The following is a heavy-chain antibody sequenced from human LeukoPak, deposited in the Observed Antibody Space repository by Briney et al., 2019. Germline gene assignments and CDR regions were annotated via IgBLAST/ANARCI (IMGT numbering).Heavy chain of an antibody. Sequence: SETLSLTCTVSGGSISSYYWSWIRQPPGKGLEWIGYIYYSGSTNYNPSLKSRVTISVDTSKNQFSLKLSSVTAADTAVYYCATAGGAAADLFDYWGQGTLVTVSS. D-gene: IGHD6-13*01. CDR1: GGSISSYY. V-gene: IGHV4-59*08. CDR3: ATAGGAAADLFDY. J-gene: IGHJ4*02. CDR2: IYYSGST.